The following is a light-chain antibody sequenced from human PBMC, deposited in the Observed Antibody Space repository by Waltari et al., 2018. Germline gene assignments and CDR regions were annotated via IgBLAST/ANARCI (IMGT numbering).Light chain of an antibody. V-gene: IGKV3-20*01. Sequence: LSPGERATLSCRASQSVSNNYLAWYQQKPGQAPRLLMYVASTRATGIPDRFSGSGSGTDFTLTISRLEPEDFAVYYCQQYVTSLYTFGQGTKLEIK. CDR3: QQYVTSLYT. CDR2: VAS. CDR1: QSVSNNY. J-gene: IGKJ2*01.